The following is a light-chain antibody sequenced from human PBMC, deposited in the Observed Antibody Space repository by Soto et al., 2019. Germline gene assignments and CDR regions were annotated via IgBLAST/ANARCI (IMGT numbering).Light chain of an antibody. CDR3: QQRSNWSWT. CDR2: DAS. J-gene: IGKJ5*01. CDR1: RSVSSN. V-gene: IGKV3-11*01. Sequence: EIVLTQSPATLSLSPGERATLSCRASRSVSSNLAWYQQKPGQAPRLLIYDASTRATGIPARFSGSGSGTEFTLTISSLEPEDFAVYYCQQRSNWSWTFGQGTRLEIK.